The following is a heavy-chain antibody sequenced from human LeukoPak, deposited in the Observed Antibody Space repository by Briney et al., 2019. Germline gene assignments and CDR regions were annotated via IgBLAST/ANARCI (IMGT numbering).Heavy chain of an antibody. D-gene: IGHD4-17*01. CDR2: IKQDGSEK. V-gene: IGHV3-7*01. CDR3: ARDHDYGDPRWFDP. Sequence: GGSLRLSCAASGFTFSSYWMSWVRQAPGKGLEWVANIKQDGSEKYYVDSVKGRFTISRDNAKNSLYLQMNSLRAEDTAVYYCARDHDYGDPRWFDPWGLGTLVTVSS. J-gene: IGHJ5*02. CDR1: GFTFSSYW.